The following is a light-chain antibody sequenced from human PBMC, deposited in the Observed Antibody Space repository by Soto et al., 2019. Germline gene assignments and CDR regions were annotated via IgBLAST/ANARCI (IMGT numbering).Light chain of an antibody. CDR2: GAS. CDR1: QSVSSNS. CDR3: QQYGSSPLT. V-gene: IGKV3-20*01. J-gene: IGKJ4*01. Sequence: EIVLTQSPGTLSLSPGERATLSCRASQSVSSNSLAWYQQKPGQAPRLLIYGASSRATGIPDRFSGSGSGTDSTLTISRLEPEDFAVYYCQQYGSSPLTFGGGTKVDIK.